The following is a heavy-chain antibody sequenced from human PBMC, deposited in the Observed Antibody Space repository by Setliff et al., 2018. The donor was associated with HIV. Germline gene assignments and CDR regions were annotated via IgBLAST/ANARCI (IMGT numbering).Heavy chain of an antibody. CDR3: ARQQTALFVDY. Sequence: SETLSLTCSVSGGSISGSSYYWGWIRQPPGKGLEWIGSVYYSGSTYYNPSLKSRVTISVDTSKNQFSLKLTSVTAADMALYYCARQQTALFVDYWGQGTLVTVSS. CDR2: VYYSGST. D-gene: IGHD2-21*02. J-gene: IGHJ4*02. CDR1: GGSISGSSYY. V-gene: IGHV4-39*01.